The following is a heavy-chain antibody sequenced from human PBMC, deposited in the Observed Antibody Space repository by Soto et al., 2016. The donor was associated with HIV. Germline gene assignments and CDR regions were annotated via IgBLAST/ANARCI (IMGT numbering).Heavy chain of an antibody. CDR1: GFSFRSCA. V-gene: IGHV3-23*01. J-gene: IGHJ4*02. CDR3: AKGLHDYSANDY. D-gene: IGHD3-16*01. Sequence: EVQLLESGGGLVQPGGSLTVSCAASGFSFRSCAMNWFRQAPGKGLEWVSGIAHSGNSAHYADSVKGRFTISRDNSRNTLSLQMNTLRAEDTAIYFCAKGLHDYSANDYWGQGTLVTVSS. CDR2: IAHSGNSA.